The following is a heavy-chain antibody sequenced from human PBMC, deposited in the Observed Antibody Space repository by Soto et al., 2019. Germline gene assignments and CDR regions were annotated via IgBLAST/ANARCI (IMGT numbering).Heavy chain of an antibody. V-gene: IGHV3-33*01. Sequence: GGSLRLSCAASGFTFSSYGMHWVRQAPGKGLEWVAVIWYDGSNKYYADSVKGRFTISRDNSKNTLYLQMNSLRAEDTAVYYCAREYSKYLKPHVGGMDVWGQGTTVTVSS. CDR1: GFTFSSYG. J-gene: IGHJ6*02. D-gene: IGHD4-4*01. CDR3: AREYSKYLKPHVGGMDV. CDR2: IWYDGSNK.